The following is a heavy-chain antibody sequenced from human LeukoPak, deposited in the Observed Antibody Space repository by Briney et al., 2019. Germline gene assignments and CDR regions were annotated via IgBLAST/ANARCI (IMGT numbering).Heavy chain of an antibody. D-gene: IGHD3-22*01. V-gene: IGHV1-18*01. CDR3: ARVPYYYDSSGYQSDY. CDR2: ISAYNGNT. CDR1: GYTFTSYG. J-gene: IGHJ4*02. Sequence: ASVKVSCKASGYTFTSYGISWVRQAPGQGLEWMGWISAYNGNTNYAQKLQGRVTMTTDTSTSTAYMELRSLRSDDTAVYYCARVPYYYDSSGYQSDYWGQGTLVTVSS.